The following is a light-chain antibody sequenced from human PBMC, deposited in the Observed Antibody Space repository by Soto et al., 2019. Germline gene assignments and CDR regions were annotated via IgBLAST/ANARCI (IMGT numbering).Light chain of an antibody. Sequence: QSVLTQPPSASGTPGQRVTISCSGSSSNIGSNYVYWYQQLPGTAPKLLISRNNQRPSGVPDRFSGSKSGTSASLAISGLRSEDEADYYCAAWDDSLSGSGVFGGGTKLTVL. CDR3: AAWDDSLSGSGV. V-gene: IGLV1-47*01. J-gene: IGLJ2*01. CDR1: SSNIGSNY. CDR2: RNN.